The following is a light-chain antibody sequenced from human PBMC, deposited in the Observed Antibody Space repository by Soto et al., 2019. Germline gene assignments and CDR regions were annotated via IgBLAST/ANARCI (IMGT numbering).Light chain of an antibody. Sequence: QAVLTQPPSVYGAPGQRVTVSCTGSSSNIGAGYDVHWYQQLPGTAPKLLIYGNNNRPSGVPDRFSGSKSGTSASLAITGLQAEDEADYYCLTYDGSLSAKVFGGGTKLTVL. J-gene: IGLJ2*01. CDR2: GNN. V-gene: IGLV1-40*01. CDR3: LTYDGSLSAKV. CDR1: SSNIGAGYD.